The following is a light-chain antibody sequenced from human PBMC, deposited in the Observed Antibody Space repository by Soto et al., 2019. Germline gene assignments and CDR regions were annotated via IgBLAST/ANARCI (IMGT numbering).Light chain of an antibody. CDR3: QQFYTWPQT. CDR1: QSVSSN. Sequence: EIVMTQSPATLSVSPGARAPLSCRASQSVSSNLAWYQQKPGQAPRLLIYGASTRATGIPARFSGSGSGTDFTLTISSLQSEDFAVYFCQQFYTWPQTFGHGTKVDIK. V-gene: IGKV3-15*01. J-gene: IGKJ1*01. CDR2: GAS.